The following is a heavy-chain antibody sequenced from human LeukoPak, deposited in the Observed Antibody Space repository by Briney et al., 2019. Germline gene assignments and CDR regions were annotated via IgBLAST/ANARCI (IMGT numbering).Heavy chain of an antibody. CDR3: ASGSGSYRTPYYYMDV. J-gene: IGHJ6*03. D-gene: IGHD3-10*01. CDR2: IYSGGST. CDR1: GFTVSSNY. V-gene: IGHV3-53*01. Sequence: PGESLRLSCAASGFTVSSNYMSWVGQAPGKGLEWVSVIYSGGSTYYADSVKGRFTISRDNSKNTLYLQMNSLRAEDTAVYYCASGSGSYRTPYYYMDVWGTGTTVTVSS.